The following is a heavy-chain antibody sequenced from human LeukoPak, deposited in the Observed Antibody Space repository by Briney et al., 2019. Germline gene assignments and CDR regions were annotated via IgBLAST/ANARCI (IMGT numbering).Heavy chain of an antibody. J-gene: IGHJ4*02. CDR3: AKPTRGSGSFLIDF. CDR2: IWNDGSDK. V-gene: IGHV3-33*06. CDR1: GFTFSSYG. Sequence: GRSLRLSCAASGFTFSSYGMHWARQAPGKGLEWVAVIWNDGSDKYYADSVKCRFTISRDNSKNTLYLQMNSLRAEDTAVYYCAKPTRGSGSFLIDFWGQGTLVTVSS. D-gene: IGHD1-26*01.